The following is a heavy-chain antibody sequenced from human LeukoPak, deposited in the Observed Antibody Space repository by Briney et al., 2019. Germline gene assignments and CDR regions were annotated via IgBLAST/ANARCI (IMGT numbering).Heavy chain of an antibody. J-gene: IGHJ4*02. D-gene: IGHD3-22*01. Sequence: PSETLSLTCIVSGVSISSYYWSWIRQPAGKGLEWIGRIYTSGSTNYNPSLKSRVTMSVDTSKNQFSLKLSSVTAADTAVYYCTRDKYYYDSSGSLRFDYWGQGTLVTVSS. V-gene: IGHV4-4*07. CDR2: IYTSGST. CDR3: TRDKYYYDSSGSLRFDY. CDR1: GVSISSYY.